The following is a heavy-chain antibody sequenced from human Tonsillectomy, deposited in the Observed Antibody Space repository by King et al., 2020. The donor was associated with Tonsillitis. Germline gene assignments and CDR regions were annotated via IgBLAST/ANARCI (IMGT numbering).Heavy chain of an antibody. CDR2: IYYTGSA. Sequence: QMQLQESGPGLVNPSETLSLTCSVSGASINNYFWTWIRQAPGKGLEWIGYIYYTGSANYNPSLKSRVAISVDTSKNQFSLTLKSVTAADTAVYYCARAGKGVGYCSGGSCYNWFDPWGQGTLVTVSS. J-gene: IGHJ5*02. CDR1: GASINNYF. D-gene: IGHD2-15*01. V-gene: IGHV4-59*01. CDR3: ARAGKGVGYCSGGSCYNWFDP.